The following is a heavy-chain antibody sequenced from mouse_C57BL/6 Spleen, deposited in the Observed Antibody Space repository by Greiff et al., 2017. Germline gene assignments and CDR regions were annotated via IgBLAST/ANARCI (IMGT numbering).Heavy chain of an antibody. CDR1: GYAFSSYW. Sequence: QVQLQQSGAELVKPGASVKISCKASGYAFSSYWMNWVKQRPGKGLEWIGQIYPGDGDTNYNGKFKGKATLTADKSSSTAYMQLSSLTSEDSAVYFCARWENYYYGSSPWFAYWGQGTLVTVSA. CDR2: IYPGDGDT. D-gene: IGHD1-1*01. CDR3: ARWENYYYGSSPWFAY. J-gene: IGHJ3*01. V-gene: IGHV1-80*01.